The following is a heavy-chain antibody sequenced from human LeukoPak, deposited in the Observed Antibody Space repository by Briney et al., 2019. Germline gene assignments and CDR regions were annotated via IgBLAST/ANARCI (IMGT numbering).Heavy chain of an antibody. CDR1: GFTFSSYS. D-gene: IGHD3-22*01. CDR3: ARRLTYYYDSSGYPDY. Sequence: GGSLRLSCAASGFTFSSYSMNWVRQAPGKGLEWVSSISSSSSYIYYADSVKGRFTISGDNAKNSLYLQMNSLRAEDTAVYYCARRLTYYYDSSGYPDYWGQGTLVTVSS. J-gene: IGHJ4*02. CDR2: ISSSSSYI. V-gene: IGHV3-21*01.